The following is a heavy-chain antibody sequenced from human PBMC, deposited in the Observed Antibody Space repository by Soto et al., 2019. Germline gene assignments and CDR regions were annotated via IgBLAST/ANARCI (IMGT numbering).Heavy chain of an antibody. CDR2: ISNSGST. D-gene: IGHD5-18*01. J-gene: IGHJ4*02. V-gene: IGHV4-30-4*01. CDR3: ATESGSTYGYFDH. CDR1: GGSVTSDEDY. Sequence: TLSLTCTVSGGSVTSDEDYWTWIRQSPGKGLEWIGYISNSGSTGYNPSLKTRLSMSVDRSKNQFTLRLTSVTAADTAVYFCATESGSTYGYFDHWGQGTQVTVSS.